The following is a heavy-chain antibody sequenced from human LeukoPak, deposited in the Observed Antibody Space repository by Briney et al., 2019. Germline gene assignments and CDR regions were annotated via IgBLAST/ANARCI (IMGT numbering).Heavy chain of an antibody. CDR1: GFTFSSYG. Sequence: GGSLGLSCAASGFTFSSYGMQWVRRAPGKGLEWVAVIWYDGSSKYYADSVKGRFTISRDNSKNTLYLQMDSLTAEDTAVYYCARRHFDAFDIWGQGTVVTVSS. CDR3: ARRHFDAFDI. V-gene: IGHV3-33*01. J-gene: IGHJ3*02. CDR2: IWYDGSSK.